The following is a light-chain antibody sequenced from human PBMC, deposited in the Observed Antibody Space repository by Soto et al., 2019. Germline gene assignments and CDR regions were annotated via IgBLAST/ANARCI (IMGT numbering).Light chain of an antibody. Sequence: EIVLTQSPAILSVSPGERATLSCRASQSVSSSSLAWYQQRRGQAPRLLIHGASSRATGIPDRFSGSGSGTDFTLTISRLEPEDFAVYYCQQYGSSPRTFGQGTKVDIK. V-gene: IGKV3-20*01. CDR2: GAS. J-gene: IGKJ1*01. CDR3: QQYGSSPRT. CDR1: QSVSSSS.